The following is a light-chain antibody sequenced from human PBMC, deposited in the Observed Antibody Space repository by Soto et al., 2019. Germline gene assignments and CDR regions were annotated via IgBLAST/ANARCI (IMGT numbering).Light chain of an antibody. J-gene: IGKJ5*01. Sequence: DIVMTQSPLSLPVTPGEPSSISCSSSHSLLHINGYNYLDWYLQKPGQSPQLLIYLGSNRASGVPDRFSGSGSGTDFTLKISRVEAEDVAVYYCQQYGSSPGITFGQGTRLEIK. V-gene: IGKV2-28*01. CDR3: QQYGSSPGIT. CDR2: LGS. CDR1: HSLLHINGYNY.